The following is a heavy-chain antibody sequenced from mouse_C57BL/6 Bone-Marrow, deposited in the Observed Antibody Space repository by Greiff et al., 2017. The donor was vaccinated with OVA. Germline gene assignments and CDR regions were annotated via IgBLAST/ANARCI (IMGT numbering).Heavy chain of an antibody. J-gene: IGHJ4*01. V-gene: IGHV1-15*01. CDR2: IDPETGGT. D-gene: IGHD2-5*01. Sequence: QVQLQPSGAELVRPGASVTLSCKASGYTFPDYEMHWVKQTPVHGLAWIGAIDPETGGTAYNPKFKGKAILTADKSSSPAYMELRSLTSEDSAVYYCTRGYSNYYAMDYWGQGTSVSVSS. CDR3: TRGYSNYYAMDY. CDR1: GYTFPDYE.